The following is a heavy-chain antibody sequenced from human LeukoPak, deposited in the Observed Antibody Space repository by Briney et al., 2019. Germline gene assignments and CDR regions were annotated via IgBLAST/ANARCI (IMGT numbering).Heavy chain of an antibody. D-gene: IGHD2-15*01. CDR1: GFTFSSYW. CDR3: ARVGPATLPDFDY. J-gene: IGHJ4*02. Sequence: PGGSPRLSCAASGFTFSSYWMTWVRQAPGKGLEWVANIKQDGSDQYYVDSVKGRFTISRDNAKNSLYLQMNSLRAEDTAVYYCARVGPATLPDFDYWGQGTLVTVSS. V-gene: IGHV3-7*01. CDR2: IKQDGSDQ.